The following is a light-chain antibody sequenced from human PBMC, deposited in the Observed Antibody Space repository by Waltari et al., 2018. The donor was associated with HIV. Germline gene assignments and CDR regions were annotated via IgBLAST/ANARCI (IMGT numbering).Light chain of an antibody. V-gene: IGKV4-1*01. J-gene: IGKJ1*01. CDR2: WAS. CDR1: QSILYNSNNHNY. CDR3: QQYYSPPLT. Sequence: DIVMTQSPDSLAVSLAERATISCKTSQSILYNSNNHNYLAWYQQKPGQPPKLLIYWASTRESGVPDRFSGSGSATDFTLTISSLQAEDLAVYYCQQYYSPPLTFGQGTKVEIK.